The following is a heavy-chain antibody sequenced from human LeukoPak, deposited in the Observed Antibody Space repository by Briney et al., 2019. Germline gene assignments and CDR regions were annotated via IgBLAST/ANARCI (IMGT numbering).Heavy chain of an antibody. CDR3: ARVLYYFDY. Sequence: TSETLSLTCRVSGVSISNHYWSWIRQPPGKGLEWIGYVYYSGSTSYSPSLKSRVPISVDTSKNRFSLKRSSVTAADTAVYYGARVLYYFDYWGQGTLVTVSS. CDR1: GVSISNHY. CDR2: VYYSGST. V-gene: IGHV4-59*11. J-gene: IGHJ4*02.